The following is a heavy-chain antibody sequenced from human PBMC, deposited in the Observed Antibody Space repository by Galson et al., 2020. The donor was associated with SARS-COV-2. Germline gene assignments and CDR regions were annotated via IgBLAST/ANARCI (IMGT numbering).Heavy chain of an antibody. D-gene: IGHD3-3*01. V-gene: IGHV3-49*03. CDR2: IRSKAYGGTT. CDR3: TRNDFWSGYYLDV. J-gene: IGHJ6*04. CDR1: GFTFGDYA. Sequence: GGSLRLSCTASGFTFGDYAMSWFRQAPGKGLECVGFIRSKAYGGTTEYAASVKGRFTISRDDSKSIAYLQMNSLKTEDTAVYYCTRNDFWSGYYLDVWGKGTTVTVSS.